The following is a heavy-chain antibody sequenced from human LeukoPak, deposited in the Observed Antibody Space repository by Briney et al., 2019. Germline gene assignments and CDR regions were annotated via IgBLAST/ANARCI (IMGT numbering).Heavy chain of an antibody. V-gene: IGHV3-53*04. Sequence: PGGSLRLSCAASGFTVSSNYMSWVRQAPGKGLEWVSVIYSGGSTYYADSVKGRFTISRHNSKNTLYLQMNSLRAEDTAVYYRAGNYGDYAWDYWGQGTLVTVSS. CDR1: GFTVSSNY. J-gene: IGHJ4*02. CDR2: IYSGGST. D-gene: IGHD4-17*01. CDR3: AGNYGDYAWDY.